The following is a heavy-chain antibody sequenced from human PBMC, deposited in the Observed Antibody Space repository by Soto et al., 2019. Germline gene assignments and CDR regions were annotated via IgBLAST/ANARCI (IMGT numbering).Heavy chain of an antibody. CDR1: GFTFSSYA. CDR2: ISYDGSNK. V-gene: IGHV3-30-3*01. J-gene: IGHJ4*02. Sequence: GGSLRLSCAASGFTFSSYAMHWVRQAPGKGLEWVAVISYDGSNKYYADSVKGRFTISRDNSKNTLYLQMNSLRAEDTAVYYCARGPYYDILTGYSIDYCGQGTLVTVSS. CDR3: ARGPYYDILTGYSIDY. D-gene: IGHD3-9*01.